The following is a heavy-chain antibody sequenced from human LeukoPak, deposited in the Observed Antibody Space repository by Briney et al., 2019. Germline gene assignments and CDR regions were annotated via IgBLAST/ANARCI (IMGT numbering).Heavy chain of an antibody. D-gene: IGHD4-11*01. CDR3: ARSNGNFDY. Sequence: GGSLRLSCAASGFTFSSYSMNWVRQAPGKGLEWVSYISRSTSTIYYADSVKGRFTISRDNGKNLLYLQMNSLRDEDTAVYYCARSNGNFDYWGQGTLVTVSS. CDR1: GFTFSSYS. J-gene: IGHJ4*02. CDR2: ISRSTSTI. V-gene: IGHV3-48*02.